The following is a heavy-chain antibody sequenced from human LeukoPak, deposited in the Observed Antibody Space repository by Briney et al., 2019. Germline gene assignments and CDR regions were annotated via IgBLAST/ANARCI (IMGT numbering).Heavy chain of an antibody. J-gene: IGHJ4*02. D-gene: IGHD3-3*01. CDR2: IVVGSGNT. CDR1: GFTFTGSA. Sequence: SVKVSCKASGFTFTGSAMQWVRQARGQRLEWIGWIVVGSGNTNYAQKFQGRVTITRDMSTSTAYMELSSLRSEDTAVYYCTKLITIFGVVINYWGQGTLVTVSS. V-gene: IGHV1-58*02. CDR3: TKLITIFGVVINY.